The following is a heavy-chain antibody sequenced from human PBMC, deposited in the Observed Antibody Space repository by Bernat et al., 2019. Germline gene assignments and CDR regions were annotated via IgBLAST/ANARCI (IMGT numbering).Heavy chain of an antibody. CDR2: IWYDGSNK. V-gene: IGHV3-33*01. CDR1: GFTFSSYG. Sequence: QVQLVESGGGVVQPGRSLRLSCAASGFTFSSYGMHWVRQAPGKGLEWVAVIWYDGSNKYYADSVKGRFTISRDNSKNTLYLQMNSLRAEDTAVYYCARDPELASVVPAAPRGLDYWGQGTLVTVSS. J-gene: IGHJ4*02. D-gene: IGHD2-2*01. CDR3: ARDPELASVVPAAPRGLDY.